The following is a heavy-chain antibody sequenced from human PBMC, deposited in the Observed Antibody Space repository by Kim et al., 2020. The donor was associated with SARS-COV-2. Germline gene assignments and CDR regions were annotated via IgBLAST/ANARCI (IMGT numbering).Heavy chain of an antibody. V-gene: IGHV3-48*02. CDR3: VKAGGMDV. J-gene: IGHJ6*02. Sequence: SSNKKYAELWKGRFTISRDNAKNSLYLQMNSLRDEDTAVFYCVKAGGMDVWGQGTTVTVSS. CDR2: SSNK.